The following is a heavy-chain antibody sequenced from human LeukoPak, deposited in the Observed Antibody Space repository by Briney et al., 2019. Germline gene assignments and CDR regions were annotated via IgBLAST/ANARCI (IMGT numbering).Heavy chain of an antibody. CDR1: GGSFSGYY. V-gene: IGHV4-34*01. CDR3: ARGRVSDY. J-gene: IGHJ4*02. CDR2: INHSGST. Sequence: PPETLSLTCAVYGGSFSGYYWSWIRQPPGKGLEWIGEINHSGSTNYNPSLKSRVTISVDTSKNQFSLKLSSVTAADTAVYYCARGRVSDYWGQGTLVTVSS. D-gene: IGHD4-11*01.